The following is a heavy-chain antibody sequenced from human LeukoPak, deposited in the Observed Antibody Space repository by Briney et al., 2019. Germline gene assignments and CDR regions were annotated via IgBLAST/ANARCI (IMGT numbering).Heavy chain of an antibody. CDR2: ISSSSSYI. Sequence: GGSLRLSCAASGFTFSSYSMNWVRQAPGKGLEWVSSISSSSSYIYYADSVKGRFTISRENAKNSLYLQMNSLRAEDTAVYYCARDPITMVRGVTNWFDPWGQGTLVTVSS. J-gene: IGHJ5*02. CDR3: ARDPITMVRGVTNWFDP. CDR1: GFTFSSYS. V-gene: IGHV3-21*01. D-gene: IGHD3-10*01.